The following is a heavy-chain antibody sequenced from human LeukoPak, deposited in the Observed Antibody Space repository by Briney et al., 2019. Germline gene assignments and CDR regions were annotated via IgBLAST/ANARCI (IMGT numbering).Heavy chain of an antibody. V-gene: IGHV3-23*01. Sequence: GGSLRLSCAASGFTFSSYAMSWVRQAPGKALEWVSAISSGGDFTYYADSVKRHFTISRDNSKNTLYLQMNTLRAEDTAVYYCAKDPEKYYYDSSGYDNDAFDIWGQGTMVTVSS. CDR3: AKDPEKYYYDSSGYDNDAFDI. CDR1: GFTFSSYA. CDR2: ISSGGDFT. J-gene: IGHJ3*02. D-gene: IGHD3-22*01.